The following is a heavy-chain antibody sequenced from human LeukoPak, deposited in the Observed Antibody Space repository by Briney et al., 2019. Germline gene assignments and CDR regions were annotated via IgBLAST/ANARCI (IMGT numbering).Heavy chain of an antibody. Sequence: PGGSLRLSCAASGFTFSSYAMGWVGQAPGKGLEWVSAISGSGGSTYYADSVKGRFTISRDNSKNTLYLQMNSLRAEDTAVYYCAKGYYSNPNWFDPWGQGTLVTVSS. V-gene: IGHV3-23*01. J-gene: IGHJ5*02. CDR3: AKGYYSNPNWFDP. CDR2: ISGSGGST. CDR1: GFTFSSYA. D-gene: IGHD4-11*01.